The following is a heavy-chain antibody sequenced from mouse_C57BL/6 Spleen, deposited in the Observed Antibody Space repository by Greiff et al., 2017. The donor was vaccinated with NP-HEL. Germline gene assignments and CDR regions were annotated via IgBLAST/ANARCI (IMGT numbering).Heavy chain of an antibody. CDR3: ARELRYYYAMDY. CDR1: GYTFTSYW. V-gene: IGHV1-69*01. CDR2: IDPSDSYT. Sequence: VQLQQSGAELVMPGASVKLSCKASGYTFTSYWMHWVKQRPGQGLEWIGEIDPSDSYTNYNQKFKGKSTLTVDKSSSTAYMQLSSLTSEDSAVYYCARELRYYYAMDYWGQGTSVTVSS. J-gene: IGHJ4*01.